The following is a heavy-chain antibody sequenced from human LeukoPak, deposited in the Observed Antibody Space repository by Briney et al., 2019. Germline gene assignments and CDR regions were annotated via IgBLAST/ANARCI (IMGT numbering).Heavy chain of an antibody. CDR2: INHRGRT. Sequence: SETPSLTCAVYGGSFSGYYWSWIRQPPGKGLEWIGEINHRGRTTYNPSLKSRVTISVDTSKNQFSLKLNSVTAADTAVYYCARRSDYGYDSWGQGTLVTVSS. CDR1: GGSFSGYY. CDR3: ARRSDYGYDS. D-gene: IGHD4-17*01. V-gene: IGHV4-34*01. J-gene: IGHJ4*02.